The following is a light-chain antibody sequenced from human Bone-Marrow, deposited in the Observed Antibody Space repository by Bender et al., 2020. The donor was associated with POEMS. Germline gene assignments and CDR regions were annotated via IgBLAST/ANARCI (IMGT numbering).Light chain of an antibody. CDR2: EGS. V-gene: IGLV2-23*01. CDR3: CSYVGSSTHWV. J-gene: IGLJ3*02. Sequence: QSALTQPASVSGSPGQSITISCTGTSSDVGGYNLVSWYQQHPGKVPKVLIYEGSQRPSGVSSRFSGSKSGNTASLTISGLQADDEADYYCCSYVGSSTHWVFGGGTKLTVL. CDR1: SSDVGGYNL.